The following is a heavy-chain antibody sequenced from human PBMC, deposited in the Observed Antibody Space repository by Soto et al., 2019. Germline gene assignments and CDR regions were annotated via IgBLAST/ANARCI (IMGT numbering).Heavy chain of an antibody. V-gene: IGHV3-48*01. Sequence: EVQLVESGGGLVQPGGSLRLSCATSGFILSDCAMNWVRQAPGKGLEWVSYISSSSSVIDYADSVKGRFTVSRDNARNSLYLQMTSLRAEDTAVYYFARDLTWGSNSYYYMDFWGNGTTVTVS. CDR3: ARDLTWGSNSYYYMDF. D-gene: IGHD7-27*01. CDR2: ISSSSSVI. CDR1: GFILSDCA. J-gene: IGHJ6*03.